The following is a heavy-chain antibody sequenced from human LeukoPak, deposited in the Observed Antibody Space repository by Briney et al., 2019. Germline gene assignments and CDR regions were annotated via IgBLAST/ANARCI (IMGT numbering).Heavy chain of an antibody. CDR2: IKQDGSEK. D-gene: IGHD1-14*01. Sequence: PGGSLRLSCAASGFTFSRYWMSWVRQAPGKGLEWVANIKQDGSEKYYVDSVKGRFTISRDNAKNSLYLQMNSLRAEDTAVYYCATSFRDREEKIDYWGQGTLVTVSS. V-gene: IGHV3-7*01. CDR3: ATSFRDREEKIDY. CDR1: GFTFSRYW. J-gene: IGHJ4*02.